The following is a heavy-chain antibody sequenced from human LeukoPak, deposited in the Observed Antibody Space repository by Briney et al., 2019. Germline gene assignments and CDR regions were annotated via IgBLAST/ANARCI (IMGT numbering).Heavy chain of an antibody. CDR3: AINQVDGTGIFDP. V-gene: IGHV1-2*02. D-gene: IGHD1-14*01. CDR1: GYTFTGYS. J-gene: IGHJ5*02. CDR2: INPNSGGT. Sequence: ASVKVSCKASGYTFTGYSMHWVRQAPGQGLEWMGWINPNSGGTDYAQKFQGRVTMTRDTSIVTAYMELGRLGSDDTAVYYCAINQVDGTGIFDPWGQGTLVTVSS.